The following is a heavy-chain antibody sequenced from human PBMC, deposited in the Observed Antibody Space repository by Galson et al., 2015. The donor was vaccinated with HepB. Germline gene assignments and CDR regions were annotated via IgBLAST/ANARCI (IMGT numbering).Heavy chain of an antibody. CDR2: IYPGDSDV. J-gene: IGHJ4*01. Sequence: QSGAEVKRPGESLKISCQGSGYIFANYWIAWVRQMPGKGLEWVGSIYPGDSDVRYSPSFQGHLTISADKSISAAYLQWSSLKASDTAMYYSVRHPPFYFGSPLFDYWGRGTLVTVSS. V-gene: IGHV5-51*01. CDR1: GYIFANYW. D-gene: IGHD3-10*01. CDR3: VRHPPFYFGSPLFDY.